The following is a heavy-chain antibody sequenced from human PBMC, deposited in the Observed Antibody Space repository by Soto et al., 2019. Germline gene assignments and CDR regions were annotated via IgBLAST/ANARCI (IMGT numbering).Heavy chain of an antibody. V-gene: IGHV4-31*03. Sequence: QVQLQESGPGLVKPSQTLSLTCTVSGAYVNTGGYYWSWVRQYPGKDLEWIGYIYHSGDTYYNPSLKSRLTISVDTSKNHFSLSLSSVTVADTAVYYCARAPGNERLDYWGQGTRVIVSS. CDR3: ARAPGNERLDY. CDR1: GAYVNTGGYY. J-gene: IGHJ4*02. D-gene: IGHD1-1*01. CDR2: IYHSGDT.